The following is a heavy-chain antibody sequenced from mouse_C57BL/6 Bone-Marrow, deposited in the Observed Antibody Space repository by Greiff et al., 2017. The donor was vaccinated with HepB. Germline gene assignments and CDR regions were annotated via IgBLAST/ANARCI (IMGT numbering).Heavy chain of an antibody. D-gene: IGHD1-1*01. CDR1: GYNFTSYW. CDR3: AMGGSSYSY. V-gene: IGHV1-59*01. CDR2: IDPSDSYT. J-gene: IGHJ2*01. Sequence: VQLQQPGAELVRPGTSVKLSCKASGYNFTSYWMHWVKQRPGQGLEWIGVIDPSDSYTNYNQKFKGKATLTVDTSSSTAYMQLSSLTSEDSAVYYCAMGGSSYSYWGQGTTLTVSS.